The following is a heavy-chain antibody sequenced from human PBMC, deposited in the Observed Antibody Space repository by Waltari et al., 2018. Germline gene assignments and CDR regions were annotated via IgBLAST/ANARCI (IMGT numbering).Heavy chain of an antibody. CDR3: ARTYQSGSYSDY. D-gene: IGHD1-26*01. V-gene: IGHV1-2*02. CDR1: GYPFTSYY. J-gene: IGHJ4*02. Sequence: QVQLVQSGAEVKKPGASVKVSCKTSGYPFTSYYMHWVRQAPGQGLEWMGWINTRNGGTNYEQKYQGRVTMTRDTSISTAYMELSRLISNDTAVYYCARTYQSGSYSDYWGQGTPVTVSS. CDR2: INTRNGGT.